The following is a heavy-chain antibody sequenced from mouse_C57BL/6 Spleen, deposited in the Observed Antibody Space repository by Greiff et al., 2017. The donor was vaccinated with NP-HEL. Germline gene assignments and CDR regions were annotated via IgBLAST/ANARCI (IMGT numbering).Heavy chain of an antibody. CDR1: GYTFTSYW. V-gene: IGHV1-64*01. Sequence: QVQLQQPGAELVKPGASVKLSCKASGYTFTSYWMHWVKQRPGQGLEWIGMINPTSGSTNYTEKFKSKATLTVDKSSSTAYMQLSSQTSEDSAVYYGARWGVTGGFAYWGQGTLVTVSA. D-gene: IGHD2-1*01. CDR3: ARWGVTGGFAY. J-gene: IGHJ3*01. CDR2: INPTSGST.